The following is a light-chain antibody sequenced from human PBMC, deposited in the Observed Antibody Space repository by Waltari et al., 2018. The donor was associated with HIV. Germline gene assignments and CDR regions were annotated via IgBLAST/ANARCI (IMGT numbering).Light chain of an antibody. Sequence: EIVMSPSPATLSVYQGARATPSCRASQSVSSNLAWYQQIPGQASRLLLYDAATRATGSPARLSGSGSGTEFTLTISSLQSEDFAIYYCQHYNDWPITFGQGTRLEIK. V-gene: IGKV3-15*01. CDR2: DAA. CDR1: QSVSSN. CDR3: QHYNDWPIT. J-gene: IGKJ5*01.